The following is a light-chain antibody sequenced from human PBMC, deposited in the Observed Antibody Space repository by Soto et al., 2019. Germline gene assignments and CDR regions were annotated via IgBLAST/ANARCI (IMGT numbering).Light chain of an antibody. CDR2: YDS. V-gene: IGLV3-21*04. CDR3: QVWDSSSEHVV. Sequence: SYELTQPPSVSVAPGKTARITCGGNNIGSKSVHWYQQKPGQAPVLVIYYDSDRPSGIPERFSGSNSGNTATLTISRVEAGDEADYYWQVWDSSSEHVVFGGGTQVTFL. CDR1: NIGSKS. J-gene: IGLJ2*01.